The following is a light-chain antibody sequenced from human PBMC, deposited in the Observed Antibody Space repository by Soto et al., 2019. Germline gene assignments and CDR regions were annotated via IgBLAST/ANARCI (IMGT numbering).Light chain of an antibody. CDR3: QVYGSSSKT. J-gene: IGKJ1*01. Sequence: EIVLTQSPATLSLSPGERATLSCRASQSVSSYLAWYQQKPGQAPRLLIYDASNRATGIPARFSGSGSGTDFTLTISRLEPEDFAVYFCQVYGSSSKTFGQGTRVELK. CDR2: DAS. CDR1: QSVSSY. V-gene: IGKV3-11*01.